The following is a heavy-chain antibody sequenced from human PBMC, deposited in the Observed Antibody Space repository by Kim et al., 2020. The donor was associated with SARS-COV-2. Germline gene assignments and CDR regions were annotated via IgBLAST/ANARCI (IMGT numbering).Heavy chain of an antibody. D-gene: IGHD6-19*01. CDR2: IYYSGST. J-gene: IGHJ3*02. CDR3: ATGYRGYSSVWYWGPHAFDI. Sequence: SETLSLTCTVSGGSISSYYWSWIRQPPGKGLEWIGYIYYSGSTNYNPSLKSRVTISVDPSKNQFSLKLSSVTAADTTVYYCATGYRGYSSVWYWGPHAFDIWGQGTMVTVSS. CDR1: GGSISSYY. V-gene: IGHV4-59*01.